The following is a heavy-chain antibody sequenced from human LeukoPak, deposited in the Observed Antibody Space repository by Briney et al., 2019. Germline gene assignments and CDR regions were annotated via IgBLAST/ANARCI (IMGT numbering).Heavy chain of an antibody. Sequence: GGSLRLSCAVSGFTFSSSAMHWVRQAPGRGLEYVSAISSNGGRVYYADSVKGRFTISRDNSKNTLYLQMGSLRAEDMAVYYWARAGTTVYDAFDIWGQGTMVTVSS. CDR3: ARAGTTVYDAFDI. D-gene: IGHD1-1*01. CDR1: GFTFSSSA. CDR2: ISSNGGRV. V-gene: IGHV3-64*02. J-gene: IGHJ3*02.